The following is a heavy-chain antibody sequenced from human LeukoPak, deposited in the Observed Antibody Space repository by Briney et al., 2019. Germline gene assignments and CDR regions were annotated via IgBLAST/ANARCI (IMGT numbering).Heavy chain of an antibody. CDR3: ARGVGGTSFAWFDP. J-gene: IGHJ5*02. CDR2: INHSGST. D-gene: IGHD2-2*01. CDR1: GGSISSSSYY. Sequence: PSETLSLTCTVSGGSISSSSYYWSWIRQPPGKGLEWIGEINHSGSTNYNPSLKSRVTISVDTSKNQFSLKLSSVTAADTAVYYCARGVGGTSFAWFDPWGQGTLVTVSS. V-gene: IGHV4-39*07.